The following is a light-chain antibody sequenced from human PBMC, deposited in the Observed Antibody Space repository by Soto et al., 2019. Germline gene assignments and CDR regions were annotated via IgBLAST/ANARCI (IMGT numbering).Light chain of an antibody. CDR3: QQYGSAPPYP. CDR2: GAS. V-gene: IGKV3-20*01. J-gene: IGKJ2*01. CDR1: QSVSSSY. Sequence: EIVLTQSPGTLSLSPGERATLSCRASQSVSSSYLAWYQQKPGQAPRLLIYGASSRATGIPDRFSGSGSGTYFTLTISRLEPEDFAVYDCQQYGSAPPYPVGEGTKLEIK.